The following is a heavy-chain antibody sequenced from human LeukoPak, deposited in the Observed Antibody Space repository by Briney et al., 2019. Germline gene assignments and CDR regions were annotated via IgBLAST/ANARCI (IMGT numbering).Heavy chain of an antibody. CDR3: ARDDYYDSSAYRENPFDV. CDR2: IIPILGTT. Sequence: GASVKVSYKASGDTFSSYAISWLRQAPGQGPEWMGGIIPILGTTNYAQKFQGRVTITADESTSTLYMELRSLRSEDTAIYYCARDDYYDSSAYRENPFDVWGQGTMVTVSS. D-gene: IGHD3-22*01. V-gene: IGHV1-69*13. CDR1: GDTFSSYA. J-gene: IGHJ3*01.